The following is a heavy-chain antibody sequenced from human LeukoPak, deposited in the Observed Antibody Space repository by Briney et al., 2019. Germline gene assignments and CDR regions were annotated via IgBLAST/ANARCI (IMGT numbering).Heavy chain of an antibody. D-gene: IGHD2-15*01. Sequence: PGGSLSLSCAASGFTVSTNYMSWVRQAPGKGLEGVSVIYGGGRTNYEDSGKGRFTISRDNSKNTLYLQMTSLRVEATAVYYCAREQDVGHYGMAVWGQGTTVTV. V-gene: IGHV3-53*01. CDR3: AREQDVGHYGMAV. CDR2: IYGGGRT. CDR1: GFTVSTNY. J-gene: IGHJ6*02.